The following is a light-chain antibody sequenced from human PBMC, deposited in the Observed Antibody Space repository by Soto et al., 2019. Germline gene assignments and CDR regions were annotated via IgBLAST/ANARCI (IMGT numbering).Light chain of an antibody. Sequence: DIQMTQSPSTLSGSVGDRVTITCRASQTISSWLAWYQQKPGKAPKLLIYAASTLQSGVPSRFSGSGSGTEFTLTISSLQPEDFATYYCQQLNSYPSFGGGTKVDI. CDR1: QTISSW. CDR2: AAS. V-gene: IGKV1-9*01. CDR3: QQLNSYPS. J-gene: IGKJ4*01.